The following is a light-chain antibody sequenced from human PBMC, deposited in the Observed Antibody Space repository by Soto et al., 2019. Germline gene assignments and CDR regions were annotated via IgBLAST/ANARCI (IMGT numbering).Light chain of an antibody. CDR1: SGDVGAYNY. CDR3: SSYAGSNRV. V-gene: IGLV2-8*01. CDR2: EVN. J-gene: IGLJ1*01. Sequence: QSVLTQPPSASGSPGQSVTISCTGTSGDVGAYNYVSWYQQHPGKAPKLMIYEVNKRPSGVPDRFSGSKSGNTASLTVSGLQAEDEDDSYCSSYAGSNRVFGTGTKVTV.